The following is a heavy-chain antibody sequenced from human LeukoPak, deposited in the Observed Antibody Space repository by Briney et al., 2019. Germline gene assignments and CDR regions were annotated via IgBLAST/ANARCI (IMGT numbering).Heavy chain of an antibody. D-gene: IGHD5-18*01. CDR2: IYYTGNT. Sequence: SETLSLTCTVSGGSISSYYWSWIRQPPGKGLEWIGYIYYTGNTNYNPSLKSRVTISVDTSKNQFSLKLSSVTAADTAVYYCAEGYRGYSFPFDYWGRGTLVTVSS. V-gene: IGHV4-59*08. CDR3: AEGYRGYSFPFDY. CDR1: GGSISSYY. J-gene: IGHJ4*02.